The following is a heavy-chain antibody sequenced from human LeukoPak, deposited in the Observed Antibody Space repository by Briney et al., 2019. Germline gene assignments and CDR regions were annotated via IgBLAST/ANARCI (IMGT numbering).Heavy chain of an antibody. CDR2: SNDSGST. CDR3: ARGKDDYDFWSGYPH. J-gene: IGHJ4*02. CDR1: GGSISGYY. Sequence: PSETLSLTCAVYGGSISGYYWSWIRQPPGRGLEWIGESNDSGSTNYTPSLKSRVTISLDTSKNQFSLRLRPVTAADTAVYYCARGKDDYDFWSGYPHWGQGTLVTVSS. D-gene: IGHD3-3*01. V-gene: IGHV4-34*01.